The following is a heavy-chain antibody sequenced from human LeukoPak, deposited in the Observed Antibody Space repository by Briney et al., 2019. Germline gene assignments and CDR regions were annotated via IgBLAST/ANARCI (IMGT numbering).Heavy chain of an antibody. J-gene: IGHJ4*02. CDR2: ISAYNGNT. V-gene: IGHV1-18*01. CDR3: ARATDSSGYYDY. D-gene: IGHD3-22*01. Sequence: ASVKVSCKASGYTFTIYGINWVRQAPGQGLEWMGWISAYNGNTNYAQKLQGRVTMTTDTSTTAAYMELRSLGSDDTAVYYCARATDSSGYYDYWGQGTLVTVSS. CDR1: GYTFTIYG.